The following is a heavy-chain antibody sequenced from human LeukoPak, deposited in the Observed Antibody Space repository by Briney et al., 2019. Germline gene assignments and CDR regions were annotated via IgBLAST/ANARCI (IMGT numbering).Heavy chain of an antibody. CDR2: INLSGGST. V-gene: IGHV1-46*01. J-gene: IGHJ4*02. Sequence: ASVKVSCKASGFTFINYYMHWVRQAPGQGLEWLGIINLSGGSTHYPQKFQDRVTMTRDTSTSTVYMELSSLRSEDTAVYYCARLHYYDSSGYYSPFDYWGQGTLVTVSS. CDR1: GFTFINYY. CDR3: ARLHYYDSSGYYSPFDY. D-gene: IGHD3-22*01.